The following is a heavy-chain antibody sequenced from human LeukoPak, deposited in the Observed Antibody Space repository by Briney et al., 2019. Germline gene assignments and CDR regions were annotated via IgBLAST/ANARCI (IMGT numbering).Heavy chain of an antibody. D-gene: IGHD2-15*01. CDR1: GGSISSGGYY. Sequence: PSETLSLTCTVSGGSISSGGYYWSWIRQHPGKGVEWIGYIYYSGSPYYNPSLKSRVTISVDTSKNQFSLKLSSVTAADTAVYYCARIGGGYYFDYWGQGTLVTVSS. CDR2: IYYSGSP. J-gene: IGHJ4*02. V-gene: IGHV4-31*03. CDR3: ARIGGGYYFDY.